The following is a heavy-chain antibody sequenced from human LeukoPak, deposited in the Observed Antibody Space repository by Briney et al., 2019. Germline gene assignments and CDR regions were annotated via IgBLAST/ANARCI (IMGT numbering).Heavy chain of an antibody. D-gene: IGHD3-10*01. CDR3: AYGSGPWGY. Sequence: SETLSLTCAVYGGSFSGYYWSWIRQPSGKGLEWIGEINHSGSTNYNPSLKSRVTISVDTSKNQFSLKLSSVTAADTAVYYCAYGSGPWGYWGQGTLVTVSS. CDR2: INHSGST. V-gene: IGHV4-34*01. J-gene: IGHJ4*02. CDR1: GGSFSGYY.